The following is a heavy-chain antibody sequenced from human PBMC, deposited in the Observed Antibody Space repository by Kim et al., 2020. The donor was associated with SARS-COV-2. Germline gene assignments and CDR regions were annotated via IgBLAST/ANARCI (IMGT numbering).Heavy chain of an antibody. Sequence: GGSLRLSCAASGFTFSSYAMSWVRQAPGKGLEWVSAISGSGGSTYYADSVKGRFTISRDNSKNTLYLQMNSLRAEDTAVYYCAKDGYYYGSGSYYEDYYGMDVWGQGTTVTVSS. D-gene: IGHD3-10*01. J-gene: IGHJ6*02. CDR3: AKDGYYYGSGSYYEDYYGMDV. CDR1: GFTFSSYA. V-gene: IGHV3-23*01. CDR2: ISGSGGST.